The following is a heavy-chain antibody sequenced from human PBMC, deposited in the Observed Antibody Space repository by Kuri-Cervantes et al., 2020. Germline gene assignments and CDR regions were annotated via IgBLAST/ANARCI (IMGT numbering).Heavy chain of an antibody. CDR1: GYSISSGYY. Sequence: SETVSVSCTVSGYSISSGYYWGWIRQPPGKGLEWIGSIYHSGSTYYNPSLKSRVTISVDTSKNQFSLKLSSVTAADTAVYYCARDPYVSGNDYWGQGTLVTVSS. D-gene: IGHD3-10*01. V-gene: IGHV4-38-2*02. CDR2: IYHSGST. CDR3: ARDPYVSGNDY. J-gene: IGHJ4*02.